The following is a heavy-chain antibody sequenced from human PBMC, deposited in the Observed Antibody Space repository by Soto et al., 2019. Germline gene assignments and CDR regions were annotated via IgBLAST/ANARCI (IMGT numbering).Heavy chain of an antibody. V-gene: IGHV3-15*01. CDR1: GFNLSHPW. D-gene: IGHD3-9*01. CDR3: TTGIYYDILTGYHNVAY. CDR2: IKSKTDGGTA. Sequence: GGALRLSCVASGFNLSHPWMTWVRQAAGKGLEWVGRIKSKTDGGTADYAAPVKGRATISRDDSKNTVYLQMNSLKTEDTAVYYCTTGIYYDILTGYHNVAYWGQGALVPV. J-gene: IGHJ4*02.